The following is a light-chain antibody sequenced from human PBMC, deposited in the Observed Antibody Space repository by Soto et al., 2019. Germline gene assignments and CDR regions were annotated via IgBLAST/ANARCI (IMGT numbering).Light chain of an antibody. CDR2: GAS. Sequence: EIVLTQSPGTLSLSPGERATLSCRASQSVSSSYLAWYQQKPGQAPRLLIYGASSRATGIPDRFSGSGSGTDFDLTISRLEREDFVVYYCQQYGSSPRFTFGQGTRLEIK. V-gene: IGKV3-20*01. CDR3: QQYGSSPRFT. J-gene: IGKJ5*01. CDR1: QSVSSSY.